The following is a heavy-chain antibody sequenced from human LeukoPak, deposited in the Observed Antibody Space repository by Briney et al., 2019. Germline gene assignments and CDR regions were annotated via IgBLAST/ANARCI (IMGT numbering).Heavy chain of an antibody. Sequence: SETLSLTCTVSGGSISSGGYYWSWIRQHPGKGLEWSGYIYYSGSTYYNPSLKSRVTISVDTSKNQFSLKLSSVTAADTAVYYCARSDYGDYSHLFDYWGQGTLVTVSP. CDR2: IYYSGST. CDR3: ARSDYGDYSHLFDY. J-gene: IGHJ4*02. CDR1: GGSISSGGYY. V-gene: IGHV4-31*03. D-gene: IGHD4-17*01.